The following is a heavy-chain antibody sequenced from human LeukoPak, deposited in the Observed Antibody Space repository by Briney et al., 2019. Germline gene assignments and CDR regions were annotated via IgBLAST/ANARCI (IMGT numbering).Heavy chain of an antibody. J-gene: IGHJ4*02. CDR3: ARARIAAAGTALDY. D-gene: IGHD6-13*01. V-gene: IGHV1-69*04. CDR1: GGTFSSYA. Sequence: SVKVSCKASGGTFSSYAISWVRQAPGQGLEWMGRIIPILGIANYAQKFQGRVTITADKSTSTAYMELSSLRSEDTAVYYCARARIAAAGTALDYWGQGTLVTVSS. CDR2: IIPILGIA.